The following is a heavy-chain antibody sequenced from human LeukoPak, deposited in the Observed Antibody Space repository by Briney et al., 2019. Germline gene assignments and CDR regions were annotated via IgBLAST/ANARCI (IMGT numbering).Heavy chain of an antibody. D-gene: IGHD2-15*01. CDR3: ASGCSGGSCPDGAFDI. CDR2: ISSSSSYI. Sequence: PGGSLRLSCAPCGFTFSSYSMNWVRQAPGKGLEWVSSISSSSSYIYYADSVKGRFTISRDNAKNSLYLQRNSLRAEDAAVYYCASGCSGGSCPDGAFDIWGQGTMVTVSS. J-gene: IGHJ3*02. CDR1: GFTFSSYS. V-gene: IGHV3-21*01.